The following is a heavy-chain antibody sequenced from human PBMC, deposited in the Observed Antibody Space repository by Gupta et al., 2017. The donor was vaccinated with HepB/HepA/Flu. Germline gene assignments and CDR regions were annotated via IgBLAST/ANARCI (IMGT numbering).Heavy chain of an antibody. CDR1: GGSISSGGYY. CDR2: IYYSGRT. D-gene: IGHD3-22*01. CDR3: ARKVVVGGGVTKNYFDY. J-gene: IGHJ4*02. Sequence: QVQLQESGPGLVKPSQTLSLTCTVSGGSISSGGYYWSWIRQHPGKGLEWIGYIYYSGRTYYKPSLKRRVTISVDTSKNQVSLKMSSVTAADTAVYYCARKVVVGGGVTKNYFDYGCQGTLVTVYS. V-gene: IGHV4-31*03.